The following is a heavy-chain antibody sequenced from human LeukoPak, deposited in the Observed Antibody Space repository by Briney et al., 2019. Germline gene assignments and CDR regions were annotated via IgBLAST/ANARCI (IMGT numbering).Heavy chain of an antibody. CDR3: AKSINFLIAAAGSSDY. V-gene: IGHV3-23*01. CDR2: ISASGGST. J-gene: IGHJ4*02. CDR1: GFTFSSYA. D-gene: IGHD6-13*01. Sequence: PGGSLRLSCAASGFTFSSYAMSWVRQAPGEGLEWVLAISASGGSTYYADSVKGRFTISRDNSKNTLYLQMNSLRADDTAVYYCAKSINFLIAAAGSSDYWGQGTLVTVSS.